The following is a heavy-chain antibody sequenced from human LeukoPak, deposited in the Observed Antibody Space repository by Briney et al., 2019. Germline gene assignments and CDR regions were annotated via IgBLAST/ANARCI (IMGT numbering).Heavy chain of an antibody. CDR1: GRSISSSSYC. CDR3: ARSENYIPEDGFDL. CDR2: ICYSGST. J-gene: IGHJ5*02. Sequence: PSETLSLTCTVSGRSISSSSYCWGWIRQPPGKGLEWIGSICYSGSTFYNPSLKSRVTLSVDTSKNQFPLKLSSVTAADTAVYYCARSENYIPEDGFDLWGQGTLVTVSS. D-gene: IGHD5-24*01. V-gene: IGHV4-39*01.